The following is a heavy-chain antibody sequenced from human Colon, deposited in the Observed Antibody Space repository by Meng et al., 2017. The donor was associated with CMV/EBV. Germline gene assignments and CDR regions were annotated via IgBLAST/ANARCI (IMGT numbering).Heavy chain of an antibody. J-gene: IGHJ5*02. D-gene: IGHD6-19*01. Sequence: WVRQPPGKGLEWIGEPDHRGNTKYNPSLKSRITISVDKVRNQFSLKLSSVTAADTAVYYCARGGSGWDDNWFDPWGQGTLVTVSS. CDR2: PDHRGNT. CDR3: ARGGSGWDDNWFDP. V-gene: IGHV4-4*02.